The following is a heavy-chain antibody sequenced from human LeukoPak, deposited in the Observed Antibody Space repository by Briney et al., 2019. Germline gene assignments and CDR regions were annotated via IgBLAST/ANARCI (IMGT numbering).Heavy chain of an antibody. D-gene: IGHD3-16*01. Sequence: SSETLSLTCIVSGGSISGYSWSWIRQPPGKGLEWIGHIYYSGSTNYNPSLKSRVTISIDMSKNQFSLKLSSVTAADTAVYYCAGAYNYVWGSMPFDPWGQGTLVTVSS. J-gene: IGHJ5*02. V-gene: IGHV4-59*01. CDR2: IYYSGST. CDR3: AGAYNYVWGSMPFDP. CDR1: GGSISGYS.